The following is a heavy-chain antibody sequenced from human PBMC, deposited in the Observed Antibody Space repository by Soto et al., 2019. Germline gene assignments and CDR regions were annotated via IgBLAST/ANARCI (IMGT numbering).Heavy chain of an antibody. CDR2: ISGSGGST. Sequence: GGSLRLSCAASGFTFSSYAMSWVRQAPGKGLDWVSAISGSGGSTYYADSVKGRFTISRDNSKNTLYLQMNSLRAEDTAVYYCAKDALNYYDSSGYYFDYWGQGTLVTVSS. CDR1: GFTFSSYA. D-gene: IGHD3-22*01. V-gene: IGHV3-23*01. J-gene: IGHJ4*02. CDR3: AKDALNYYDSSGYYFDY.